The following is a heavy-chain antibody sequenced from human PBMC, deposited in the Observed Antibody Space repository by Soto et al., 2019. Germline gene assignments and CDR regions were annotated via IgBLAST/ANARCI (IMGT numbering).Heavy chain of an antibody. D-gene: IGHD3-22*01. CDR2: ISGSGGST. CDR3: ANPGQDYYDRGVYF. V-gene: IGHV3-23*01. J-gene: IGHJ4*02. Sequence: GGSLRLSCAASGFTFSSYAMSWVRQAPGKGLEWVSAISGSGGSTYYADSVKGRFTISRDNSKNTLYLQMNSLRAEDTAVYYCANPGQDYYDRGVYFGGQGTLVTVPS. CDR1: GFTFSSYA.